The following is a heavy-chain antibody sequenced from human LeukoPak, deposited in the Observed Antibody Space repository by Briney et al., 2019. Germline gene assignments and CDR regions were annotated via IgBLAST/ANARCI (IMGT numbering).Heavy chain of an antibody. D-gene: IGHD3-10*01. V-gene: IGHV1-46*01. Sequence: ASVKVSCKASGYIFTNHYMHWVRQAPGQGLEWMGLINPSGSSTLYAEKFRGRVTMTRDTSTSTVYMELSSLRSEDTAVYYCARGPRITLVRGGQWYYYMDVWGKGTTVTISS. CDR3: ARGPRITLVRGGQWYYYMDV. CDR1: GYIFTNHY. CDR2: INPSGSST. J-gene: IGHJ6*03.